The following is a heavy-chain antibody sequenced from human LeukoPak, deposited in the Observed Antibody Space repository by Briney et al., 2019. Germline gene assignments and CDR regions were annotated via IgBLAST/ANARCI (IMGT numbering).Heavy chain of an antibody. Sequence: VASVKVSFKASGYTFTGYYMHWVRQAPGQGLEGMGWINPNSGGTNYAQKFQGRVTMTRDTSISTAYMELSRLRSDDTAVYYCATITAVAGTFAFDIWGQGTMVTVSS. CDR2: INPNSGGT. D-gene: IGHD6-19*01. V-gene: IGHV1-2*02. CDR3: ATITAVAGTFAFDI. J-gene: IGHJ3*02. CDR1: GYTFTGYY.